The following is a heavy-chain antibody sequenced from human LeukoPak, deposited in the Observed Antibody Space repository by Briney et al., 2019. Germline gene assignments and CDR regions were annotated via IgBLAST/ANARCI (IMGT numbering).Heavy chain of an antibody. CDR2: IKQDGSEK. J-gene: IGHJ4*02. CDR1: GFTFSSYW. CDR3: ARGRGITMVRGSPPFDY. Sequence: GGSLRLSCAASGFTFSSYWMSWVRQAPGKGLEWVANIKQDGSEKYYVDSVKGRFTISRDNAKNSLYLQMNSLRAEDTAVYYCARGRGITMVRGSPPFDYWGQGTLVTVSS. D-gene: IGHD3-10*01. V-gene: IGHV3-7*01.